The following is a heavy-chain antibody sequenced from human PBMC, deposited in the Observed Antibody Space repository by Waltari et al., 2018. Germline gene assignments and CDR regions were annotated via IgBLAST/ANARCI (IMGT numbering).Heavy chain of an antibody. Sequence: QVQLQESGPGLVKPSQTLSLTCTVSGGSISSGYYYWSWIRQPPGQGLEWIGYIYYSGSTYYNPSLKSRVTISVDTSKNQFSLKLSSVTAADTAVYYCAGRIAAAGSDYYYYGMDVWGQGTTVTVSS. D-gene: IGHD6-13*01. J-gene: IGHJ6*02. CDR2: IYYSGST. CDR1: GGSISSGYYY. V-gene: IGHV4-30-4*08. CDR3: AGRIAAAGSDYYYYGMDV.